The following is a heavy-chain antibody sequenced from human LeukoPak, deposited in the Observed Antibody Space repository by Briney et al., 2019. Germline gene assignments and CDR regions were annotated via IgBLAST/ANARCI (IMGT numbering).Heavy chain of an antibody. V-gene: IGHV4-34*01. J-gene: IGHJ4*02. CDR2: INHSGST. D-gene: IGHD5-24*01. CDR1: GGSFSGYY. Sequence: SETLSLTCAVYGGSFSGYYWSWIRQPPGKGLEWIGEINHSGSTNYNPSLKSRVTISVDTSKNQFSPKLSSVTAADTAVYYCASRLRDGYNFDYWGQGTLVTVSS. CDR3: ASRLRDGYNFDY.